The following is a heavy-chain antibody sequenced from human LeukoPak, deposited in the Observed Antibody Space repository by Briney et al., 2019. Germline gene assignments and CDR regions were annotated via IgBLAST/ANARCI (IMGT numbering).Heavy chain of an antibody. CDR2: IYGNDDK. J-gene: IGHJ4*02. CDR1: GFSLSTNEVG. CDR3: AHRRGIVGHGYYFDY. D-gene: IGHD1-26*01. Sequence: SGPTLVNPTQTLTLTCTFSGFSLSTNEVGVGWIRQPPGKALEWLALIYGNDDKRYSPSLKSRLTITKDTSKNQVVLTMTNMDPVDTATYYCAHRRGIVGHGYYFDYWGQGPLVTVSS. V-gene: IGHV2-5*01.